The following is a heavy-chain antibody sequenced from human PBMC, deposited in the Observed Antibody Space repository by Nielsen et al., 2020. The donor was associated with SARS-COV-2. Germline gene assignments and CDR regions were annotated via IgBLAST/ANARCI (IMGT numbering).Heavy chain of an antibody. CDR1: GFTFSSYW. D-gene: IGHD2-2*01. V-gene: IGHV3-33*08. CDR3: ARDFLMGYCGSTSCNYFDY. CDR2: IWSDGNSK. J-gene: IGHJ4*02. Sequence: GESLKISCAASGFTFSSYWMSWVRQSPDRGLEWVAVIWSDGNSKYYSDSVKGRFTISRDDSKNMLFLQMNSVGADDTAVYYCARDFLMGYCGSTSCNYFDYWGQGTQVIVSS.